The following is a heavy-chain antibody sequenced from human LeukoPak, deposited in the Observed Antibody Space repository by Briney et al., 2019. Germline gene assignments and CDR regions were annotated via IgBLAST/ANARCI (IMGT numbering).Heavy chain of an antibody. CDR1: GFTFSSYG. CDR3: AKGRDDFDY. V-gene: IGHV3-30*02. J-gene: IGHJ4*02. CDR2: ILYDGSNK. Sequence: PGGCLRLSCAASGFTFSSYGMHWVRQAPGKGLEWVAFILYDGSNKYYADSVKGRFTISRDNSENTLYLQMNSLRAEDTAVYYCAKGRDDFDYWGQGTLVTVSS.